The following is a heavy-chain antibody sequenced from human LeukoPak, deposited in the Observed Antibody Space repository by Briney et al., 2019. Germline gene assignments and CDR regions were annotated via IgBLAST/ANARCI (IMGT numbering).Heavy chain of an antibody. D-gene: IGHD3-10*01. CDR1: GLTFSSYG. CDR2: IWYDGSNK. Sequence: GGALRLSCAASGLTFSSYGMHWVRQAPGKGLEGVAVIWYDGSNKYYADSVKGRFTISRDNSQNTLYLQMNSLRGEDTGVYYCARKGSFGEFHDAFDIWGQGTMVTVSS. J-gene: IGHJ3*02. V-gene: IGHV3-33*01. CDR3: ARKGSFGEFHDAFDI.